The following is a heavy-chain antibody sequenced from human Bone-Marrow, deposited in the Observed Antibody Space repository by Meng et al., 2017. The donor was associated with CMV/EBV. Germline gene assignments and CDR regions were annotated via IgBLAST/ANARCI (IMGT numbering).Heavy chain of an antibody. CDR2: IKSKTDGGTT. Sequence: GESLKISCAASGFTFSNAWMSWVRQAPGKGLEWVGRIKSKTDGGTTDYAAPVKGRFTISRDDSKNTLYLQMNSLKTEDTAVYYCARDAYYYDSSGYPAEYDYWGQGTLVTVSS. J-gene: IGHJ4*02. CDR1: GFTFSNAW. D-gene: IGHD3-22*01. V-gene: IGHV3-15*01. CDR3: ARDAYYYDSSGYPAEYDY.